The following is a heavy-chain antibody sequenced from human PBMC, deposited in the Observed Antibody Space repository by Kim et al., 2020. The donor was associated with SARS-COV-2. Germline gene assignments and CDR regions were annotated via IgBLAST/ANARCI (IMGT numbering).Heavy chain of an antibody. CDR2: IWYDGSNK. D-gene: IGHD1-26*01. Sequence: GGSLRLSCAASGFTFSSYGMHWVRQAPGKGLEWVAVIWYDGSNKYYADSVKGRFTISRDNSKNTLYLQMNSLRAEDTAVYYCAREGVGATKSRRSLYYFDYWGQGTLVTVSS. J-gene: IGHJ4*02. V-gene: IGHV3-33*01. CDR1: GFTFSSYG. CDR3: AREGVGATKSRRSLYYFDY.